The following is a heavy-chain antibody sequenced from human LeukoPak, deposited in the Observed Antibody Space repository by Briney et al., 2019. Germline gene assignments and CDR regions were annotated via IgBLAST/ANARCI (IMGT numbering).Heavy chain of an antibody. D-gene: IGHD3-22*01. V-gene: IGHV3-72*01. J-gene: IGHJ4*02. Sequence: GGSLRLSCAASGFTFSDHHMDWVRQAPGEGLEWIGRSKNKNNAYSTVYAASVKGRFTFSRDDPKNSLYLQMNSLKTEDTAVYYCTRIFYYGSRGYYPDYWGQGTLVTVSS. CDR3: TRIFYYGSRGYYPDY. CDR2: SKNKNNAYST. CDR1: GFTFSDHH.